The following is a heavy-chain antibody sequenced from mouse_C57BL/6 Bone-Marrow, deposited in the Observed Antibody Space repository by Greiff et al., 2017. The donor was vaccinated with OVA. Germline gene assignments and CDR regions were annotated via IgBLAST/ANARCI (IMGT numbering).Heavy chain of an antibody. CDR3: ERHDYETWFAY. J-gene: IGHJ3*01. CDR1: GYTFTSYW. CDR2: IYPGSGST. V-gene: IGHV1-55*01. Sequence: QVQLQQPVAELVKPGASVKMSCKASGYTFTSYWLTWVKQRPGQGLEWIGDIYPGSGSTNYNAKFQSKATLTVDTSSSTAYMQLSSLTSEDSAVYYCERHDYETWFAYWGQGTLVTVSA. D-gene: IGHD2-4*01.